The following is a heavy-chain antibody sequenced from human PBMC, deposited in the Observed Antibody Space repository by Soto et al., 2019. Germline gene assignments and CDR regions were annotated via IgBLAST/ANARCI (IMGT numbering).Heavy chain of an antibody. Sequence: QVQLQESGPGLVKPSQTLSLTCTVSGGSISSGDYYWSWIRQPPGKGLEWIGYIYYSGSTYYNPSLKSRVTISVDTSKNQFSLKLSSVTAADSAVYYCARDVSTYYDILTPKVNAFDIWGQGTMVTVSS. V-gene: IGHV4-30-4*01. D-gene: IGHD3-9*01. CDR3: ARDVSTYYDILTPKVNAFDI. J-gene: IGHJ3*02. CDR2: IYYSGST. CDR1: GGSISSGDYY.